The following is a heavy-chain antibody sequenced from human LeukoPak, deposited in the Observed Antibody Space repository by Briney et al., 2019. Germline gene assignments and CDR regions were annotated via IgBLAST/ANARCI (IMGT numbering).Heavy chain of an antibody. Sequence: GAPVKVSCKASGYTFTSYGISWVRQAPGQGLEWMGWISAYNGNTNYARKLQGRVTVTTDTSTSTAYMELRSLTSGDTAVYYCTRDRLDYCSSTSCYPYYYYYMDVWGKGTTVTVSS. CDR3: TRDRLDYCSSTSCYPYYYYYMDV. D-gene: IGHD2-2*01. CDR2: ISAYNGNT. J-gene: IGHJ6*03. V-gene: IGHV1-18*01. CDR1: GYTFTSYG.